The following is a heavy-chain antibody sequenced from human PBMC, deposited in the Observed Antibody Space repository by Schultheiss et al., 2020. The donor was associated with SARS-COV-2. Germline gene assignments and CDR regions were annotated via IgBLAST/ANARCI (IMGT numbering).Heavy chain of an antibody. J-gene: IGHJ3*02. CDR1: GGSFSGYY. D-gene: IGHD5-18*01. CDR2: INHSGST. V-gene: IGHV4-34*01. CDR3: AGVRAYGFGYDAFDI. Sequence: SETLSLTCAVYGGSFSGYYWTWIRQSPGKGLEWIGEINHSGSTNYNPSLKSRVTISVDKSKNQFSLKLSSVTAADTAVYYCAGVRAYGFGYDAFDIWGQGTMVTVSS.